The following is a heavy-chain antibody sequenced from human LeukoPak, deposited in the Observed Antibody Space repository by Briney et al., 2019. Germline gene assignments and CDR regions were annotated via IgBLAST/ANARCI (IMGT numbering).Heavy chain of an antibody. CDR3: ARPKYADYDWPDWYFDL. CDR1: GGSISTSY. V-gene: IGHV4-59*01. CDR2: LYNSGST. J-gene: IGHJ2*01. D-gene: IGHD4-17*01. Sequence: PSETPSLTCSVSGGSISTSYWIWIRQSPGKGLEWIGYLYNSGSTNYSPSFKSRATISVDMSKNQFFLNLTSLTAADTAVYYCARPKYADYDWPDWYFDLWGRGTLVTVSS.